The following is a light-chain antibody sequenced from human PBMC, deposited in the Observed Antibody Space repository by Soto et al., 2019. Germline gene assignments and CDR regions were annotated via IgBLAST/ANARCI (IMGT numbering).Light chain of an antibody. V-gene: IGKV1-33*01. Sequence: DIQMTQSPSSLSASVGDRVTITCQASQDISKYLNWYQQKPGKAPQLLIYGASNLETGVPSRFSGSGSGTDFTFTISSLQPEDVATYYCQHYDSLPLAFGGGSKVEIK. CDR1: QDISKY. J-gene: IGKJ4*01. CDR3: QHYDSLPLA. CDR2: GAS.